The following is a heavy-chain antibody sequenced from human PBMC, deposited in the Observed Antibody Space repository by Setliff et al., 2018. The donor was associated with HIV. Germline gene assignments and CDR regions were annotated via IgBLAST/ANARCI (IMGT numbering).Heavy chain of an antibody. D-gene: IGHD6-19*01. CDR3: ARGRKKTLAVSGTRYFDF. V-gene: IGHV4-34*01. CDR2: VTHSGTT. CDR1: GESFSGFY. Sequence: SETLSLTCAVYGESFSGFYWTFIRQSPGKGLEWIGEVTHSGTTTYDPSLKRRITISVDTSKNQFSLKLTSVTAADMGVYYCARGRKKTLAVSGTRYFDFWGQGTLVTVSS. J-gene: IGHJ4*02.